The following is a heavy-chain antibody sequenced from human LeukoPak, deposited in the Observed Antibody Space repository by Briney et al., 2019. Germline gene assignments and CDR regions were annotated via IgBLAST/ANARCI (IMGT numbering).Heavy chain of an antibody. CDR2: IRSKANSYAT. CDR3: TTYGSGRKFDY. Sequence: GGSLRLSCAASGFTFSGSAMHWVRQASGKGLEWVGRIRSKANSYATVYAASVKGRFTISRDDSKNTAYLQMNSLKTEDTAVYYCTTYGSGRKFDYWGQGTLVTVSS. CDR1: GFTFSGSA. V-gene: IGHV3-73*01. D-gene: IGHD3-10*01. J-gene: IGHJ4*02.